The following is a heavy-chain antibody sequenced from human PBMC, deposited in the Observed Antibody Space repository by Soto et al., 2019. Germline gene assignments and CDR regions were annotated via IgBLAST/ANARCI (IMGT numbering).Heavy chain of an antibody. J-gene: IGHJ1*01. Sequence: QVQLVQSGAEGKKPGASVKVSCKASGYTFTGYYMHWVRQAPGQGLEWMGWINPNSGGTNYAQKFQGWVTMTRDTSISTAYMELSRLRSDDTAVYYCARDAAIYDILTGYYPGGYFQHWGQGTLVTVSS. CDR1: GYTFTGYY. D-gene: IGHD3-9*01. CDR3: ARDAAIYDILTGYYPGGYFQH. CDR2: INPNSGGT. V-gene: IGHV1-2*04.